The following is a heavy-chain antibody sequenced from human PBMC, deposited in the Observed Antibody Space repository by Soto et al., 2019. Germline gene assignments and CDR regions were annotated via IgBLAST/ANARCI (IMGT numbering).Heavy chain of an antibody. CDR2: ISYDGSNK. V-gene: IGHV3-30-3*01. CDR3: ARDRAYGDYNYYYGMDV. CDR1: GFTFSSYA. D-gene: IGHD4-17*01. J-gene: IGHJ6*02. Sequence: PGGSLRLSCAASGFTFSSYAMHWVRQAPGKGLEWVAVISYDGSNKYYADSVKGRFTISRDNSKNTLHLQMNSLRAEDTAVYYCARDRAYGDYNYYYGMDVWGQGTTVTVSS.